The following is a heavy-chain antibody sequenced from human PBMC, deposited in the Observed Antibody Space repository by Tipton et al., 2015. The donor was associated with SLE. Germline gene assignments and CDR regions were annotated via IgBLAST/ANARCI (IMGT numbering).Heavy chain of an antibody. Sequence: TLSLTCTVSGGSISSSGYYWGWIRQPPGKGLEWIGSIYYSGSTYYNPPLTSRVTISVDTSKNQFSLNLRSVTAADTAVYYCARDTLGGLDYWGQGTLVTVSS. J-gene: IGHJ4*02. CDR3: ARDTLGGLDY. CDR2: IYYSGST. CDR1: GGSISSSGYY. D-gene: IGHD7-27*01. V-gene: IGHV4-39*07.